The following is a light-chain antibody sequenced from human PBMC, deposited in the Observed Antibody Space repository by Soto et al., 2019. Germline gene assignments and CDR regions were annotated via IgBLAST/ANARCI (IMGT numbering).Light chain of an antibody. Sequence: QSALTQPASVSGSPGQSITISCTGTSSDIGGYKYVSWYQQHPGKAPKLMIYDVSNRPSGVSSRFSGSKYGNTATLTISGLQGEDEDEYYSRSYTGGSTYVFGTGTKLTVL. CDR3: RSYTGGSTYV. J-gene: IGLJ1*01. CDR2: DVS. CDR1: SSDIGGYKY. V-gene: IGLV2-14*01.